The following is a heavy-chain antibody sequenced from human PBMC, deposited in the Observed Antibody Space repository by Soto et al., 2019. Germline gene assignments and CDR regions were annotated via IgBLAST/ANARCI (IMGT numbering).Heavy chain of an antibody. V-gene: IGHV4-31*03. CDR1: GVSISSGGYY. D-gene: IGHD6-6*01. J-gene: IGHJ5*02. Sequence: PSETLSLTCTVSGVSISSGGYYWGWIRQHPGKGLEWIGNIYYSGSTYYNPSLKSRVTISVDTSKNQFSLNLSSVTAADTAVYYCARAGHSSSSEGANWFDPWGQGTLVTVSS. CDR2: IYYSGST. CDR3: ARAGHSSSSEGANWFDP.